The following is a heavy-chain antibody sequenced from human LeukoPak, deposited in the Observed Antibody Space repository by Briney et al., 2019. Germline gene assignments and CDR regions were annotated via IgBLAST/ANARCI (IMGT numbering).Heavy chain of an antibody. J-gene: IGHJ6*02. Sequence: SETLPLTCTVSGGSISSSSYYWGWIRQPPGKGLEWIGTIYYSGSTYYNSSLKSRVTLSVDTSKNQFSLKLSSVTAADTAVYYCARRLPPTGGSCGMYVWGQGKTVTVSS. CDR3: ARRLPPTGGSCGMYV. V-gene: IGHV4-39*01. D-gene: IGHD2-15*01. CDR2: IYYSGST. CDR1: GGSISSSSYY.